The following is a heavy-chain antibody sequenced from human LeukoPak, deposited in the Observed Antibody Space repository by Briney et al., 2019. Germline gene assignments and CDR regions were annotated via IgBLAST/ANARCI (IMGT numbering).Heavy chain of an antibody. V-gene: IGHV4-34*01. CDR3: ARGGRGVPAARRFKGGNWFDS. CDR2: INHSGSA. Sequence: PSETLSLTCAAYGGSFSGYYWSWIRQPPGKGLEWIGEINHSGSANYNPSLKSRVTISVDTSKNQFSLRVNSATAADTAVYYCARGGRGVPAARRFKGGNWFDSWGQGTLVTVFS. D-gene: IGHD2-2*01. CDR1: GGSFSGYY. J-gene: IGHJ5*01.